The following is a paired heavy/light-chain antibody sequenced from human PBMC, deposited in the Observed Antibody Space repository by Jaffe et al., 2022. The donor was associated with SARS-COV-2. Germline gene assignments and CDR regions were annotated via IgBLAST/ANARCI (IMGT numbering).Light chain of an antibody. V-gene: IGKV4-1*01. CDR2: WAS. Sequence: DIVMTQSPDSLAVSLGERATINCKSSQSVLYSSNNKNYLAWYQQKPGQPPKLLIYWASTRESGVPDRFSGSGSGTDFTLTISSLQAEDVAVYYCQQYYSTLLTFGGGTKVEIK. J-gene: IGKJ4*01. CDR3: QQYYSTLLT. CDR1: QSVLYSSNNKNY.
Heavy chain of an antibody. CDR1: GFSLSNARMG. V-gene: IGHV2-26*01. CDR2: IFSNDEK. J-gene: IGHJ4*02. CDR3: ARIRRDSSGWYYQFDY. Sequence: QVTLKESGPVLVKPTETLTLTCTVSGFSLSNARMGVSWIRQPPGKALEWLAHIFSNDEKSYSTSLKSRLTISKDTSKSQVVLTMTNMDPVDTATYYCARIRRDSSGWYYQFDYWGQGTLVTVSS. D-gene: IGHD6-19*01.